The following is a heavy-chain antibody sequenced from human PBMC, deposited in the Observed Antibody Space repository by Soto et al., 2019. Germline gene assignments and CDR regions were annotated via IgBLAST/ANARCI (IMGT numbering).Heavy chain of an antibody. D-gene: IGHD3-16*02. Sequence: GGSLRLSCAASGFTFSSYAMSWVRQAPGKGLEWVSAISGSGGSTYYADSVKGRFTISRDNSKNTLYLQMNSLRAEDTAVYYCAKDPTITFGGVIVLDCWGQGTLVTVSS. CDR3: AKDPTITFGGVIVLDC. CDR1: GFTFSSYA. V-gene: IGHV3-23*01. J-gene: IGHJ4*02. CDR2: ISGSGGST.